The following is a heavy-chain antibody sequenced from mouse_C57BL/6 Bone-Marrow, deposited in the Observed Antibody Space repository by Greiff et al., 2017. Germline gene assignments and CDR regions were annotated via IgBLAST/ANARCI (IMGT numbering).Heavy chain of an antibody. CDR2: IRLKSDNYAT. Sequence: EVMLVEPGGGLVQPGGSVKLSCVASGFTFSNYWMNWVRQSPGKGLEWVAQIRLKSDNYATHYAESVKGRFTISREDSKSSVYLQMNNLRAEDTGIYYCTDIYYRNGYWGQGTTLTVSS. V-gene: IGHV6-3*01. J-gene: IGHJ2*01. D-gene: IGHD2-14*01. CDR3: TDIYYRNGY. CDR1: GFTFSNYW.